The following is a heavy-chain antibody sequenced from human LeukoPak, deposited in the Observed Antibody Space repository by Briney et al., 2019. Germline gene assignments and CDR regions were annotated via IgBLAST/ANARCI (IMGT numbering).Heavy chain of an antibody. CDR1: GFTFSSYA. J-gene: IGHJ4*02. CDR2: ISGSGGST. CDR3: AKSSGYYKDYFDY. V-gene: IGHV3-23*01. Sequence: PGGSLRLSCAASGFTFSSYAMTWVRQAPGKGLEWVSAISGSGGSTYYADSVKGRFTISRDNSKNTLYLQMNSLRAEDTAVYYCAKSSGYYKDYFDYWGQGTLVTVSS. D-gene: IGHD3-22*01.